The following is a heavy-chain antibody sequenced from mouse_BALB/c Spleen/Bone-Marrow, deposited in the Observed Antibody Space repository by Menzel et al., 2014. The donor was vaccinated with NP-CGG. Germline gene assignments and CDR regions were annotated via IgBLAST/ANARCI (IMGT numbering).Heavy chain of an antibody. V-gene: IGHV1-14*01. J-gene: IGHJ4*01. CDR1: GYTFTSYI. D-gene: IGHD2-3*01. CDR2: INPYNDGT. Sequence: EVQLQQSGPELVKPGASVKMSCKASGYTFTSYIMHWVKQMPGQGLEWIGYINPYNDGTKYNEKFKGKATLTSDKSSSTAYMELSSLTSEDSAVYYCARRWLPYAMDYWGQGTSVTVSS. CDR3: ARRWLPYAMDY.